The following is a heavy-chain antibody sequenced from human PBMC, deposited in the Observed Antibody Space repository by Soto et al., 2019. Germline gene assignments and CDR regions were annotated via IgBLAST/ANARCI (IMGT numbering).Heavy chain of an antibody. Sequence: GGSLRLSCAASGFTFSDYYMSWIRQAPGKGLEWVSYISSSGSTIYYADSVKGRFTISRDNAKNSLYLQMNSLRAEDTAVYYCARDRYCSSTSCHIFDAFDIWGQGTMVTVSS. D-gene: IGHD2-2*02. J-gene: IGHJ3*02. V-gene: IGHV3-11*01. CDR2: ISSSGSTI. CDR3: ARDRYCSSTSCHIFDAFDI. CDR1: GFTFSDYY.